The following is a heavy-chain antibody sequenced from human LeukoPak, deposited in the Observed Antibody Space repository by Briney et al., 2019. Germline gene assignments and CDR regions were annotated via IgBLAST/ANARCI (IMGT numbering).Heavy chain of an antibody. CDR1: GFTFSSYA. V-gene: IGHV3-23*01. J-gene: IGHJ4*02. CDR2: ISGSGGST. Sequence: GGSLRLSCAASGFTFSSYAMSWVRQAPGKGLEWVSAISGSGGSTYYADSVKGRFTISRDNSKNTLYLQMNSLRAEDTAVYYCAKDITIFGVVSGGYFDYWGQGTLVTVSS. CDR3: AKDITIFGVVSGGYFDY. D-gene: IGHD3-3*01.